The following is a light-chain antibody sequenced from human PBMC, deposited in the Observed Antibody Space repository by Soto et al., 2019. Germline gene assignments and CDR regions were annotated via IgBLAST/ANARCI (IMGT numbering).Light chain of an antibody. CDR2: KAS. Sequence: DIQMTQSHSTLSASVGDRVTITCRASQSISIWLAWYQQKPGKAPKLLIYKASSLESGVPSRFSGSGSGTEFTLTNSSLQPDDFAAYYCRHYNSYWTFGQGTKVGIK. CDR3: RHYNSYWT. V-gene: IGKV1-5*03. CDR1: QSISIW. J-gene: IGKJ1*01.